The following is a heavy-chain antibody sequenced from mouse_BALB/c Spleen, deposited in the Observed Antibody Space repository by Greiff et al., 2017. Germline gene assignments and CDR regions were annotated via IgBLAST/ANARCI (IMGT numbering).Heavy chain of an antibody. Sequence: EVQLQQSGAELVKPGASVKLSCTASGFNIKDTYMHWVKQRPEQGLEWIGRIDPANGNTKYDPKFQGKATITADTSSNTAYLQLSSLTSEDTAVYYCAREVPYYGNYGYFDYWGQGTTLTVSS. J-gene: IGHJ2*01. V-gene: IGHV14-3*02. D-gene: IGHD2-10*01. CDR2: IDPANGNT. CDR3: AREVPYYGNYGYFDY. CDR1: GFNIKDTY.